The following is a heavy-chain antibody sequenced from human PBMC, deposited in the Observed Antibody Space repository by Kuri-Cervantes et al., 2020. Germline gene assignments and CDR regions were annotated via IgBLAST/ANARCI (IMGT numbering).Heavy chain of an antibody. CDR1: GDSISSDYY. Sequence: SETLSLTCSVSGDSISSDYYWGWIRQPPGKGLEWIGSVYHSGSAYHNPSLKSRVTISVDTSKNQFSLKLSSVTAADTAVYYCARGRTAMVRGVMGYWGQGTLVTVSS. CDR3: ARGRTAMVRGVMGY. D-gene: IGHD3-10*01. V-gene: IGHV4-38-2*02. J-gene: IGHJ4*02. CDR2: VYHSGSA.